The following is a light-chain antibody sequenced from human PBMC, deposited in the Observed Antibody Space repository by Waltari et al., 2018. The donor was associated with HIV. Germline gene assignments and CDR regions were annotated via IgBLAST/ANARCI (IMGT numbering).Light chain of an antibody. V-gene: IGKV1-5*03. Sequence: DVQMTQSPSTLSASVGDSVNITCRASQNIDKWLAWYQQKPGKAPKLLIYKASILENGVPSRFNGTGFGTEFTLTIISVQPDDFATYDCQQYDKYAVTFGPGTKLEMK. CDR2: KAS. CDR1: QNIDKW. CDR3: QQYDKYAVT. J-gene: IGKJ2*01.